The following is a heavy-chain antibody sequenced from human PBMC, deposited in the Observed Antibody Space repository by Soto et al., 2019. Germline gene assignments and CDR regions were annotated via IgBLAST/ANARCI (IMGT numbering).Heavy chain of an antibody. D-gene: IGHD3-10*01. J-gene: IGHJ6*02. CDR2: ISGSGGST. CDR3: AKVGGFYDGSGMRNYCGMDV. Sequence: EVQLLESGGGLVQPGGSLRLSCAASGFTFSSYAMSWVRQAPGKGLEWVSAISGSGGSTYYADSVKGRFTISRDNSKNTLYLQMNSLRAEDTAVYYCAKVGGFYDGSGMRNYCGMDVWGQGTTVTVSS. CDR1: GFTFSSYA. V-gene: IGHV3-23*01.